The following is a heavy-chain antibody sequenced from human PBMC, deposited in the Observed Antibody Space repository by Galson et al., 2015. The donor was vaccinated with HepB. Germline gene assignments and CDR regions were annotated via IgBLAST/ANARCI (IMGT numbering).Heavy chain of an antibody. CDR1: GCTFISYA. CDR3: AREGHGGVIVS. J-gene: IGHJ5*02. Sequence: SVKVSCKASGCTFISYAINWVRQAPGQGLEWMGRINPNFGRTNYAQKFQGRVTITADASTRTAYMELSSLRSEDTAVYYCAREGHGGVIVSWGQGTLVTVSS. V-gene: IGHV1-69*13. CDR2: INPNFGRT. D-gene: IGHD3-16*01.